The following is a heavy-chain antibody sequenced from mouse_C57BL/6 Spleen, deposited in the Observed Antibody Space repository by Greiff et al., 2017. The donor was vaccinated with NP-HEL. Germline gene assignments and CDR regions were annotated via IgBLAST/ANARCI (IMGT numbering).Heavy chain of an antibody. V-gene: IGHV1-55*01. Sequence: QVQLQQSGAELVKPGASVKMSCKASGYTFTSYWITWVKQRPGQGLEWIGDIYPGSGSTNYNEKFKSKATLTVDTSSSTAYMQLSSLTSEDSAVYYCARRGDGYYGWFAYWGQGTLVTVSA. J-gene: IGHJ3*01. CDR2: IYPGSGST. D-gene: IGHD2-3*01. CDR3: ARRGDGYYGWFAY. CDR1: GYTFTSYW.